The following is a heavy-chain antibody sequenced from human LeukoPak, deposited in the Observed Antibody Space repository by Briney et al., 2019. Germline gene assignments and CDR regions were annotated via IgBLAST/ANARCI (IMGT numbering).Heavy chain of an antibody. Sequence: SETLSLTCAVSGDSISRSDWWTWVRQPPGKGLEWIGEIYHSGTTNYNPSLKSRVTISVDKSKNQFSLQLSSVTAADTAVYYCAMLMTMSFSSYKPFDNWGQGTLVTVSS. CDR3: AMLMTMSFSSYKPFDN. V-gene: IGHV4-4*02. D-gene: IGHD4/OR15-4a*01. CDR1: GDSISRSDW. CDR2: IYHSGTT. J-gene: IGHJ4*02.